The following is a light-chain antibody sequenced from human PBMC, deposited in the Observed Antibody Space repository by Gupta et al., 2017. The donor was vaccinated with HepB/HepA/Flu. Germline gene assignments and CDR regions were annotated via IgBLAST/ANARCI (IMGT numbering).Light chain of an antibody. Sequence: DIQMTQSPSSLSASVGDRVTITCRASQSISSYLNWYQQKPGKAPKLLIYAASSLQSGVPSRFSGSGSGTDFTLTISSLQPEDFATYYCQQSDSTWCNFGQGTKLEIK. CDR3: QQSDSTWCN. CDR1: QSISSY. V-gene: IGKV1-39*01. CDR2: AAS. J-gene: IGKJ2*02.